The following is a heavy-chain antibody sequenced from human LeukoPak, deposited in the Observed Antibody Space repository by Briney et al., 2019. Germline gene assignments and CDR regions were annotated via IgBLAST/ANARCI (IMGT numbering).Heavy chain of an antibody. CDR1: GGSITSYY. V-gene: IGHV4-59*12. CDR3: ASRTYDFWSGFYYYYGMDV. CDR2: IYYSGST. D-gene: IGHD3-3*01. Sequence: SETLSLTCTVSGGSITSYYWSWIRQPPGKGLECIGYIYYSGSTYYNPSLKSRVTISVDTSKNQFSLKLSSVTAADTAVYYCASRTYDFWSGFYYYYGMDVWGQGTTVTVSS. J-gene: IGHJ6*02.